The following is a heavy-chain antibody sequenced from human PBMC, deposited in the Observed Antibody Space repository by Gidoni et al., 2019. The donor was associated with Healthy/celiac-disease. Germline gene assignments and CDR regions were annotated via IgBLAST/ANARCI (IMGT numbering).Heavy chain of an antibody. CDR2: IKQDGSEK. D-gene: IGHD3-10*01. Sequence: EVQLVESGGGLVQPGGSLRLSCAASGFTFRSIWMSWVRQAPGKGLEWVANIKQDGSEKYYVDSVKGRFTISRDNAKNSLYLQMNSLRAEDTAVYYCARASYSNPYYYYGMDVWGQGTTVTVSS. J-gene: IGHJ6*02. CDR1: GFTFRSIW. CDR3: ARASYSNPYYYYGMDV. V-gene: IGHV3-7*03.